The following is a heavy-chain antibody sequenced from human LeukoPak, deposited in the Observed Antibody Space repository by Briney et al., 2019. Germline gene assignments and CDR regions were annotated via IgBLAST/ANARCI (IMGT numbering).Heavy chain of an antibody. Sequence: PWGSLRLSCAASGFTFSSYGMSWVRQAPGKVLEWVSAISGSGGSTYYADSVKGRFTISRDNSKNTLYLQMNSLRAEDTAVYYCAKQWLSGYNWFDPWGQGTLVTVSS. CDR1: GFTFSSYG. CDR3: AKQWLSGYNWFDP. CDR2: ISGSGGST. V-gene: IGHV3-23*01. D-gene: IGHD3-22*01. J-gene: IGHJ5*02.